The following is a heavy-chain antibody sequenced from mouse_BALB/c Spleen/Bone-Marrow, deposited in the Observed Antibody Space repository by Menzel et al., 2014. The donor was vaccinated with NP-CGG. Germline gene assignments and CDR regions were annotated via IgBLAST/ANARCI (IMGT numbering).Heavy chain of an antibody. V-gene: IGHV5-6-4*01. CDR3: TRDGKGNYDYAMDY. D-gene: IGHD2-1*01. Sequence: EVKLEESGGGLVKPGGSLKLSCAASGFTFXSYTMSWVRQTPEKRLEWVATISSGGSYTYYPDSVKGRFTISRDNAKNTLYLQMSSLKSEDTAMYYCTRDGKGNYDYAMDYWGQGTSVTVSS. CDR2: ISSGGSYT. J-gene: IGHJ4*01. CDR1: GFTFXSYT.